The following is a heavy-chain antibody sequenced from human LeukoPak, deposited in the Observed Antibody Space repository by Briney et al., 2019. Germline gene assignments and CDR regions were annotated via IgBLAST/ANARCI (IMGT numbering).Heavy chain of an antibody. J-gene: IGHJ4*02. V-gene: IGHV4-59*01. CDR1: GGSISSYY. Sequence: NPSETLSLTCTVSGGSISSYYWSWIRQPPGKGLEWIGYIYYSGSTNYNPSLKSRVTISVDTSKNQFSLKLSSVTAADTAVYYCARGFGSGWYYFDYWGQGTLVTVSS. CDR3: ARGFGSGWYYFDY. CDR2: IYYSGST. D-gene: IGHD6-19*01.